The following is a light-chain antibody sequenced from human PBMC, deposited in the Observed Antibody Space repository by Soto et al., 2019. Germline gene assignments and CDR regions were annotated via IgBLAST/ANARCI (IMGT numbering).Light chain of an antibody. J-gene: IGLJ1*01. Sequence: QSALTQPASVSGSPGQSITISCTRTSSDVGSYNFVTWYQQHPGKAPKVVIYEVNKRPSGVSNRFSGSKSGNTASLTISGLQADVEADYYCCSDAGSSTYVFGTGTKLTVL. CDR2: EVN. V-gene: IGLV2-23*02. CDR3: CSDAGSSTYV. CDR1: SSDVGSYNF.